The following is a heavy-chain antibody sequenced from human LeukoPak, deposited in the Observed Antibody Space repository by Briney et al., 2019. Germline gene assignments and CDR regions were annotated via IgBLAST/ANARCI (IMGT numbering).Heavy chain of an antibody. Sequence: PGGSLRLSCAASGITFSSYGMHWVRQAPGKGLEWVAVISYDGSNKYYADSVKGRFTISRDNSKNTLYLQMNSLRAEDTAVYYCAKDGYGDYAAYFDYWGREPWSPSPQ. CDR3: AKDGYGDYAAYFDY. V-gene: IGHV3-30*18. D-gene: IGHD4-17*01. J-gene: IGHJ4*02. CDR2: ISYDGSNK. CDR1: GITFSSYG.